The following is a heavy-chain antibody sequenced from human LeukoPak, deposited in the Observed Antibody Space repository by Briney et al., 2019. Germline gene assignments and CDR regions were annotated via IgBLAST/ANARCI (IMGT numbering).Heavy chain of an antibody. CDR2: ISSSGNTK. D-gene: IGHD6-13*01. CDR3: ARDRIAGRWFDP. Sequence: GGSLRLSCAASGFTFSSYEMTWVRQAPGKGLEWISYISSSGNTKYYADSVKARFIISRDNAKNSLYLQMNSLRAEDTAVYYCARDRIAGRWFDPWGQGTLVTVSS. V-gene: IGHV3-48*03. CDR1: GFTFSSYE. J-gene: IGHJ5*02.